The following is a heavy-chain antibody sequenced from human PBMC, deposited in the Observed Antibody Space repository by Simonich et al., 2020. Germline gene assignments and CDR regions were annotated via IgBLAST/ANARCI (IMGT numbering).Heavy chain of an antibody. D-gene: IGHD6-6*01. V-gene: IGHV1-2*02. CDR1: GYTFTGYY. Sequence: QVQLVQSGAEVKKPGASVKVYGKASGYTFTGYYMHWGRQAPGQGLEWRGWFNPNRGGTNLAQKFQGRDTMTRDTSISTAYMELSRLRSDDTAVYYCARDRAARYYYYYYMDVWGKGTTVTVSS. J-gene: IGHJ6*03. CDR2: FNPNRGGT. CDR3: ARDRAARYYYYYYMDV.